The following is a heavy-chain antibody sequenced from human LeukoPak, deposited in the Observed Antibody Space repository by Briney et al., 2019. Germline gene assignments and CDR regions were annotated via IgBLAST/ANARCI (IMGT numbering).Heavy chain of an antibody. CDR1: GYTFTGYY. CDR3: ARATRKYYYDSSGYYGGYYFDY. V-gene: IGHV1-2*04. D-gene: IGHD3-22*01. Sequence: ASVKVSCKASGYTFTGYYMHWVRQALGQGLEWMGWINPNSGGTNYAQKFQGWVTMTRDTSISTAYMELSRLRSDDTAVYYCARATRKYYYDSSGYYGGYYFDYWGQGTLVTVSS. J-gene: IGHJ4*02. CDR2: INPNSGGT.